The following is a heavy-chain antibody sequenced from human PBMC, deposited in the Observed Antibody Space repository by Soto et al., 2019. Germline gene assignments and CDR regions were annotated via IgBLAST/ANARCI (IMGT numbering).Heavy chain of an antibody. D-gene: IGHD2-2*01. CDR2: IYYSGRT. Sequence: QVQLQESGPGLVKPSQTLSLTCTVSGGSISSGGYYWSWIRQHPGKGLEGIGYIYYSGRTYNNPSLQRRVTISVDTSKIQFSLKLSSVPAADTAVYYCARGPDIVVVPAAMRYNWFDPWGQVTLVTVSS. V-gene: IGHV4-31*03. J-gene: IGHJ5*02. CDR1: GGSISSGGYY. CDR3: ARGPDIVVVPAAMRYNWFDP.